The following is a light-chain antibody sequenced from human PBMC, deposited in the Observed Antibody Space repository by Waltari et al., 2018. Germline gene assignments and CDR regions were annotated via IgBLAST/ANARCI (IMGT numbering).Light chain of an antibody. CDR2: YVT. V-gene: IGLV2-23*02. CDR3: CSYSTSGSWM. CDR1: SSNIGDYNL. Sequence: QSALTQPASVSGSPGPSITIPCPGTSSNIGDYNLVSWFQHHPGKVPQLVMYYVTKRPSGISDRFSGSKSGNTASLTISTLQADDEADYYCCSYSTSGSWMFGGGTKVTVL. J-gene: IGLJ3*02.